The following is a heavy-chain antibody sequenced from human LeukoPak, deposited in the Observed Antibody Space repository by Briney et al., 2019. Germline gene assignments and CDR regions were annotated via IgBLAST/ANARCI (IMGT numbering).Heavy chain of an antibody. Sequence: GGSLRLSYAASGFTFSSFWMSWVRQAPGKGLEWVANIKQDGSEEYYVDSVKGRFTISRDNGKNSLYLQMNSLRAEDTAVYYCARWEGNGYYFDYRGQGTLVTVSS. V-gene: IGHV3-7*01. J-gene: IGHJ4*02. CDR3: ARWEGNGYYFDY. CDR1: GFTFSSFW. D-gene: IGHD3-22*01. CDR2: IKQDGSEE.